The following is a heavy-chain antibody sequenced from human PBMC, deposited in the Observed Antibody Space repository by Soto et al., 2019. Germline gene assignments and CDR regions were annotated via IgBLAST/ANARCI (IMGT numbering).Heavy chain of an antibody. CDR1: GYTFTSYG. J-gene: IGHJ5*02. D-gene: IGHD3-10*01. V-gene: IGHV1-18*01. Sequence: QVQLVQSGAEVKKPGASVKVSCKASGYTFTSYGISWVRQAPGQGLEWMGWISAYNGNTNYAQKLQGRVTMTTDTSTSTAYMELRSLRSDDTAVYYCARDPAPYGSGSYGDINWFDPWGQGTLVTVSS. CDR2: ISAYNGNT. CDR3: ARDPAPYGSGSYGDINWFDP.